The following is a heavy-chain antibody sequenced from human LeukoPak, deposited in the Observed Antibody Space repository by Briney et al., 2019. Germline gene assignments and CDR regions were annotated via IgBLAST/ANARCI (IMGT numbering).Heavy chain of an antibody. CDR3: ARQGGSYFGCYFDY. V-gene: IGHV4-34*01. Sequence: SETLSLTCAVYGGSFSGYYWSWIRQPPGKGLEWIGEINHSGSTNYNPSLKSRVTISVDTSKNQFSLKLSSVTAADTAVYYCARQGGSYFGCYFDYWGQGTLVTVSS. CDR2: INHSGST. D-gene: IGHD1-26*01. J-gene: IGHJ4*02. CDR1: GGSFSGYY.